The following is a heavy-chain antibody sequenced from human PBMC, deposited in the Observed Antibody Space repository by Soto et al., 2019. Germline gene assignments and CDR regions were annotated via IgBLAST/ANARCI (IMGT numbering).Heavy chain of an antibody. J-gene: IGHJ3*02. D-gene: IGHD3-16*01. CDR1: VYRFTRYW. V-gene: IGHV5-10-1*01. CDR3: ARLRTTSGVLMNALNI. CDR2: IDPGDSRA. Sequence: VKISYDLSVYRFTRYWCAWDHQKTGKGLELMGRIDPGDSRAYYSPPFQGHVTISVNRSIATAYLQWSSLRATDTATYYCARLRTTSGVLMNALNIWGGGIM.